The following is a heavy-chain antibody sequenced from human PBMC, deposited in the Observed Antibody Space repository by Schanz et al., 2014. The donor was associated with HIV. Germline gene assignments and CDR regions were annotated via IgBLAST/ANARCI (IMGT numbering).Heavy chain of an antibody. CDR1: GYTFTGYY. V-gene: IGHV1-2*02. Sequence: QLQLVQSGAEVKKPGSSVKVSCKASGYTFTGYYMHWVRQAPGQGLEWMGWINPNNGGTDYAPKFQGRVTMTRDTSVSTAYMELSRLTSDDTAMYYCAREKVGILADYTPNGMDVWGQGTTVTVSS. J-gene: IGHJ6*02. CDR3: AREKVGILADYTPNGMDV. CDR2: INPNNGGT. D-gene: IGHD3-9*01.